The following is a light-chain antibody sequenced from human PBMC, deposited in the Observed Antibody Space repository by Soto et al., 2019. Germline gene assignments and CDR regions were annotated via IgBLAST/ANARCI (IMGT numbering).Light chain of an antibody. CDR3: QQYNSYSPWT. J-gene: IGKJ1*01. CDR2: DAS. V-gene: IGKV1-5*01. Sequence: DIQMTQSPSTLSASVGDRVTITCRASQGIISCLAWYQQKPGKAPKLLIYDASSLESGVPSRFSGSGSGTEFTLTISSLQPDDFATYYCQQYNSYSPWTFGQGTKVEIK. CDR1: QGIISC.